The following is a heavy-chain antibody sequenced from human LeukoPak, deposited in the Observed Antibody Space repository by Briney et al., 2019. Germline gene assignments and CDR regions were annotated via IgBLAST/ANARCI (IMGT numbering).Heavy chain of an antibody. Sequence: GGSLRLSCAASGFTFTTYTMNWVRQAPGRGLEWVSYIRSSGSSIFYADSVKGRFTVSSDNAKNSLYLQMNSLRAEDTALYYCARDSGNGGSIDYWGEGTLVTVSS. D-gene: IGHD2-15*01. V-gene: IGHV3-48*01. CDR1: GFTFTTYT. CDR3: ARDSGNGGSIDY. CDR2: IRSSGSSI. J-gene: IGHJ4*02.